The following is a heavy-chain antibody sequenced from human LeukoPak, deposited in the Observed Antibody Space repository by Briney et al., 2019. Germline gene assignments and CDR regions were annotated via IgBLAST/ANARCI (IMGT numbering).Heavy chain of an antibody. CDR1: GFSIKSSYY. CDR3: ARDPLYQGSSYYRPKGTIDY. V-gene: IGHV4-38-2*02. J-gene: IGHJ4*02. D-gene: IGHD3-22*01. CDR2: IYHSEST. Sequence: PSETLSLTCSVSGFSIKSSYYWAWIRQSPGKGLEWIGSIYHSESTYYNPSLRSRVTISIDTPNDQFSLKLRSVTAADTAVYYCARDPLYQGSSYYRPKGTIDYWGQGTLVTVSS.